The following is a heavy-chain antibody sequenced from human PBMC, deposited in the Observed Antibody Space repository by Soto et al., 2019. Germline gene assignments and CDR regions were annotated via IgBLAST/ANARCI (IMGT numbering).Heavy chain of an antibody. CDR1: GGSISSGGYY. V-gene: IGHV4-31*03. Sequence: QVQLQESGPGLVKPSQTLSLTCTVSGGSISSGGYYWSWIRQHPGKGMEWIGYIYYSGSTYYNPSLKSRVTISVDTSKNQFSLKLSSVTAADTAVYYCARAPTTVVTSDWYFDLWGRGTLVTVSS. J-gene: IGHJ2*01. D-gene: IGHD4-17*01. CDR3: ARAPTTVVTSDWYFDL. CDR2: IYYSGST.